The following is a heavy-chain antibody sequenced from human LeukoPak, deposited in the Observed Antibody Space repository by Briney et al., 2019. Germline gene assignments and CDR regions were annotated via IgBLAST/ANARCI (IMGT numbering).Heavy chain of an antibody. CDR2: ISGSSGST. CDR3: AKGVVVVIPSDALDI. D-gene: IGHD3-22*01. CDR1: XXTFSSYA. J-gene: IGHJ3*02. V-gene: IGHV3-23*01. Sequence: GGSLRLSCAASXXTFSSYAMXXXXXXXXXXXXXVSAISGSSGSTYYADXVXXRFTIXXXXXXXTXYLQMNGLRAEDTAVYYCAKGVVVVIPSDALDIWGQGTMVIVSP.